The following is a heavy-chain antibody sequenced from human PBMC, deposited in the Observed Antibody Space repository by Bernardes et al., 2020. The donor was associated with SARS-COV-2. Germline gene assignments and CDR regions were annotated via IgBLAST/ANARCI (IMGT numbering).Heavy chain of an antibody. D-gene: IGHD6-13*01. Sequence: GGSLRLSCAASGFTFSTLAMAWVRQAPGKGLEWVSVISDSGGSTYYADSVRGRLTISRDNSKSTLYLQMNSLRDEDTAVYYCAKERRAAAAPNAFDVWGQGTMVTVSS. CDR1: GFTFSTLA. V-gene: IGHV3-23*01. CDR2: ISDSGGST. CDR3: AKERRAAAAPNAFDV. J-gene: IGHJ3*01.